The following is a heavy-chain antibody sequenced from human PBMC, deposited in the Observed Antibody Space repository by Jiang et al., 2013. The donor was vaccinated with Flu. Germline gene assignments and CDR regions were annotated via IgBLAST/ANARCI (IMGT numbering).Heavy chain of an antibody. CDR2: IIGMMI. D-gene: IGHD3-22*01. J-gene: IGHJ4*02. V-gene: IGHV2-5*02. CDR3: AHLSSSGYSPFDC. Sequence: RALEWLALIIGMMIRRYSPSLKSRLTITKDTSKNQVVLTMTNMDPVDTATYYCAHLSSSGYSPFDCWGQGTLVTVSS.